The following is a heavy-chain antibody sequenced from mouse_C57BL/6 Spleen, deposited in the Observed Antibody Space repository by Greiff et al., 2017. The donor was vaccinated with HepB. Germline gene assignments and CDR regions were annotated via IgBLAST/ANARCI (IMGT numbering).Heavy chain of an antibody. CDR3: ARRYGYDEGWYFDV. V-gene: IGHV5-12*01. Sequence: EVKLVESGGGLVQPGGSLKLSCAASGFTFSDYYMYWVRQTPEKRLEWVAYISNGGGSTYYPDTVKGRFTISRDNAKNTLYLQMSRLKSEDTAMYYCARRYGYDEGWYFDVWGTGTTVTVSS. J-gene: IGHJ1*03. CDR2: ISNGGGST. CDR1: GFTFSDYY. D-gene: IGHD2-2*01.